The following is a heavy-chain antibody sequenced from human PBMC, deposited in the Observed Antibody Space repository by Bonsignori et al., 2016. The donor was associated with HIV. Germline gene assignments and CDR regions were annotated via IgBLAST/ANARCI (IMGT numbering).Heavy chain of an antibody. D-gene: IGHD1-26*01. J-gene: IGHJ3*02. CDR1: GGSISSGSYY. CDR2: ISTNGII. Sequence: QVELQESGPGLVKPSQTLSLTCTVSGGSISSGSYYWGWLRQPAGRRLEWIGRISTNGIINYNPSLKSRVTISVDTSKNQFSLKLTSVTAADTVVYYCAREQWELLNYAFDIWGQGDNGHRLF. CDR3: AREQWELLNYAFDI. V-gene: IGHV4-61*02.